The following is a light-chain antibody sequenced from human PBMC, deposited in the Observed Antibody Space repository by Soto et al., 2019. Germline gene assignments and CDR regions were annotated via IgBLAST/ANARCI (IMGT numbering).Light chain of an antibody. CDR2: DSS. CDR1: QSVSSNF. CDR3: QQYGSSSWT. J-gene: IGKJ1*01. V-gene: IGKV3-20*01. Sequence: ELVLTRSRPPLSYSPGYRSTLSCMSSQSVSSNFLAWYQHKPGQAPRLLIYDSSSWASGVPERFSGSGSGTDFTLSIIRLQPEDFAVYYCQQYGSSSWTFGRGTKVDIK.